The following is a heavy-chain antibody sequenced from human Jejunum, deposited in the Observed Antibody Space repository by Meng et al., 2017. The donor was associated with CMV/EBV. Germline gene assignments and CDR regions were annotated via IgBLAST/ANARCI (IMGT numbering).Heavy chain of an antibody. D-gene: IGHD6-25*01. CDR2: INTITGNP. J-gene: IGHJ4*02. CDR1: RYIFTNHA. V-gene: IGHV7-4-1*02. CDR3: ARELPATNLNNGY. Sequence: ASRYIFTNHAIVWVRQAPGQGLEWMGWINTITGNPAYAQDFTGRFVFSLDTAVSTAYLQISSLKAEDTAVYYCARELPATNLNNGYWGQGTLVTVSS.